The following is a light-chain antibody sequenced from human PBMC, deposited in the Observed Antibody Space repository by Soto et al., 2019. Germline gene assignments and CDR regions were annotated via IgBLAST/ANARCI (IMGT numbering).Light chain of an antibody. CDR3: QQYNEWPQT. J-gene: IGKJ5*01. V-gene: IGKV3-15*01. CDR1: QSVAND. CDR2: SAS. Sequence: EIVMTQSPATLSVSPGERATLSCRASQSVANDLAWYQHKPGQAPRLLIHSASTRATGIPARFSGVGSGTEFTLTISSLQSEDFAIYYCQQYNEWPQTFGQGTRLEI.